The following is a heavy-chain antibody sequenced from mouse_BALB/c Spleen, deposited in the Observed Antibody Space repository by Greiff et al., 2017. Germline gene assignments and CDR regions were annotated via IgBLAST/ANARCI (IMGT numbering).Heavy chain of an antibody. Sequence: DVMLVESGGGLVQPGGSRKLSCAASGFTFSSFGMHWVRQAPEKGLEWVAYISSGSSTIYYADTVKGRFTISRDNPKNTLFLQMTSLRSEDTAMHYCARYYYGRSSFDDWGQGTTLTVSS. J-gene: IGHJ2*01. CDR1: GFTFSSFG. CDR2: ISSGSSTI. V-gene: IGHV5-17*02. D-gene: IGHD1-1*01. CDR3: ARYYYGRSSFDD.